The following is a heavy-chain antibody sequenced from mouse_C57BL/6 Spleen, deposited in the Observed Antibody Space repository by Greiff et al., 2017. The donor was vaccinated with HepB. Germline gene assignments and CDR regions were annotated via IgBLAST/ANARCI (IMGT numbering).Heavy chain of an antibody. Sequence: QVQLQQSGAELVKPGASVKISCKASGYTFTDYYINWVKQRPGQGLEWIGKIGPGSGSTYYNEKFKVKATLTADKSSSTAYMQLSSLTSEDSAVYFCARDGPYYYGTPYYFDYWGQGTTLTVSS. CDR1: GYTFTDYY. CDR2: IGPGSGST. J-gene: IGHJ2*01. CDR3: ARDGPYYYGTPYYFDY. V-gene: IGHV1-77*01. D-gene: IGHD1-1*01.